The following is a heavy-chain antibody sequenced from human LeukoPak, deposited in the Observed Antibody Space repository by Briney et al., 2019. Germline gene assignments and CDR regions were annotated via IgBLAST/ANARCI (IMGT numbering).Heavy chain of an antibody. V-gene: IGHV4-39*01. J-gene: IGHJ4*02. Sequence: SETLSLTCTVSGGPISSSDYYWGWIRQPPGRGLECIGSIYYSGNTSYSPSLKSRVTMSVDTYKNQFSLKLSSVTAADTAVYYCARHHRSGYYQVDYGGEGTLVRVSS. CDR3: ARHHRSGYYQVDY. CDR2: IYYSGNT. CDR1: GGPISSSDYY. D-gene: IGHD6-25*01.